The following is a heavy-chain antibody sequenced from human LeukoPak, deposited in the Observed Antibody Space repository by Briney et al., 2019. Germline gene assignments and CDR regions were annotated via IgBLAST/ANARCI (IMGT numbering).Heavy chain of an antibody. Sequence: GRSLRLSCAASGFTSSTYVIHWVRQAPGKGLDWVAVMSFDGKNTYYADSVKGRFTVSRDNSKNTLYLQMNSLRPEDTAVYYCAREGFYGSGSSPTFYFDYWGQGTLVTVSS. CDR2: MSFDGKNT. V-gene: IGHV3-30*04. CDR1: GFTSSTYV. J-gene: IGHJ4*02. CDR3: AREGFYGSGSSPTFYFDY. D-gene: IGHD3-10*01.